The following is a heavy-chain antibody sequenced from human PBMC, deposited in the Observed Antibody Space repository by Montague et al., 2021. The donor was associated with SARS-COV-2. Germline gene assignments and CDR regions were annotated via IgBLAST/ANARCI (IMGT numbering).Heavy chain of an antibody. CDR2: INHNGST. Sequence: SETLSLTCAVYGGSFSGYYWSWIRQPPGKGLEWIGEINHNGSTNYNPSLKSRVTTSVDTSKNQFSLKLSPVTAADTAVYYCARGYDYVWGSYRYTYYFDYWGQGTLVTVSS. D-gene: IGHD3-16*02. J-gene: IGHJ4*02. CDR1: GGSFSGYY. V-gene: IGHV4-34*01. CDR3: ARGYDYVWGSYRYTYYFDY.